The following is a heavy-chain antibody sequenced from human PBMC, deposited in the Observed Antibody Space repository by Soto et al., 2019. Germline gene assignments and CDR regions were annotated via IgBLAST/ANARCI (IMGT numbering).Heavy chain of an antibody. CDR1: GGTFNTSA. D-gene: IGHD3-10*01. CDR2: IVPIFGTP. Sequence: QVQLGQYGAAVKKPGSSVKVSCKASGGTFNTSAITWVRQAPGQGPEWMGGIVPIFGTPKYAQKFQGRVTITADKSTIMAYMELGSLRSEGTAVYFCSRDHYGITGHYQYYYNDMEDWGQGTTVTASS. V-gene: IGHV1-69*06. J-gene: IGHJ6*02. CDR3: SRDHYGITGHYQYYYNDMED.